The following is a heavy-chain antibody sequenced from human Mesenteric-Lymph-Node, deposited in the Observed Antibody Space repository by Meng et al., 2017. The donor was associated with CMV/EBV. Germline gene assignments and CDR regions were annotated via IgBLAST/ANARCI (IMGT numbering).Heavy chain of an antibody. V-gene: IGHV4-34*01. D-gene: IGHD3-16*01. J-gene: IGHJ5*02. CDR2: INHSGSS. CDR3: AKNDTGGFDP. CDR1: GGSFSAYY. Sequence: SRTCAVYGGSFSAYYWTWIRQPPGRGLEWIGEINHSGSSNYNPSLKSRVTISVDTSKNQFSLSLTSVTAADTAVYYCAKNDTGGFDPWGQGTLVTVSS.